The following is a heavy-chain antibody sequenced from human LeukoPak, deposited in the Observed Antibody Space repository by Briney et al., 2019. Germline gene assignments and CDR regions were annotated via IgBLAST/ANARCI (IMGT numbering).Heavy chain of an antibody. J-gene: IGHJ4*02. CDR1: GYTFTGYY. CDR2: INPNSGGT. D-gene: IGHD3-22*01. V-gene: IGHV1-2*02. Sequence: ASVKVSCKASGYTFTGYYMHWGRQAPGQGLEWMGWINPNSGGTNYAQKFQGRVTMTRDTSISTAYMELSRLRSDDTAVYYYASFGMGSYYYDSSGYFRWGQGTLVTVSS. CDR3: ASFGMGSYYYDSSGYFR.